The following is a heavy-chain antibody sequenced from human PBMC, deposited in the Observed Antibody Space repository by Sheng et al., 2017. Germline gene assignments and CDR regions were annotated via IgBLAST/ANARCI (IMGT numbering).Heavy chain of an antibody. CDR3: ARDRVGARLDYYGMDV. CDR2: IIPIFGTA. Sequence: QVQLVQSGAEVKKPGSSVKVSCKASGGTFSSYAISWVRQAPGQGLEWMGGIIPIFGTANYAQKFQGRVTITADESTSTAYMELSSLRSEDTAVYYCARDRVGARLDYYGMDVWGQGTTVTVSS. CDR1: GGTFSSYA. D-gene: IGHD1-26*01. J-gene: IGHJ6*02. V-gene: IGHV1-69*13.